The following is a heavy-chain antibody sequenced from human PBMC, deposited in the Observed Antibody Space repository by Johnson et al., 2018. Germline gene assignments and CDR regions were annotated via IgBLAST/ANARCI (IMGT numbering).Heavy chain of an antibody. J-gene: IGHJ6*03. CDR3: TKGSQYYYDSSGYYSDYYYYMDV. CDR2: IKSKTDGGTT. V-gene: IGHV3-15*07. CDR1: GFTFSNAW. D-gene: IGHD3-22*01. Sequence: EVQLVESGGGLVKPGGSLRLSCAASGFTFSNAWMNWVRQAPGKGLEWVGRIKSKTDGGTTDYAAPVKGRVTISNEDSKNTPYLQMNSLKTEDTAVYYCTKGSQYYYDSSGYYSDYYYYMDVWGQGTTVTVSS.